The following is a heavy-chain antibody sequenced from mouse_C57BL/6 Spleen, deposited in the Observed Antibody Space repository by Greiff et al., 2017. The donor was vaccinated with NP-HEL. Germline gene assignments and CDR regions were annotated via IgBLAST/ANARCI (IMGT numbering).Heavy chain of an antibody. Sequence: EVQLVESGPGLVKPSQSLSLTCSVTGYSITSGYYWNWIRQFPGNKLEWMGYISYDGSNNYNPSLKNRISITRDTSKNQFFLKLNSVTTEDTATYYCARDDPRYAMDYWGQGTSVTVSS. CDR3: ARDDPRYAMDY. J-gene: IGHJ4*01. CDR1: GYSITSGYY. CDR2: ISYDGSN. V-gene: IGHV3-6*01.